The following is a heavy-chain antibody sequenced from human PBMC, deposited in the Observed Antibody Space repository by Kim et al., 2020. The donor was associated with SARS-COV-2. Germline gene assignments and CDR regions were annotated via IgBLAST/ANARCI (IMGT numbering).Heavy chain of an antibody. CDR1: GFTFSNAW. Sequence: GGSLRLSCAASGFTFSNAWMSWVRQAPGKGLEWVGRIKSKTDGGTTDYAAPVKGRFTISRDDSKNTLYLQMNSLKTEDTAVYYCTTESPLLVVYALFDYWGQGTLVTVSS. V-gene: IGHV3-15*01. J-gene: IGHJ4*02. CDR3: TTESPLLVVYALFDY. D-gene: IGHD2-8*02. CDR2: IKSKTDGGTT.